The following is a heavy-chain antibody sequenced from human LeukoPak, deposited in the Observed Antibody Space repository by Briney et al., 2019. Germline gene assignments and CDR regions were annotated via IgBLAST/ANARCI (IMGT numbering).Heavy chain of an antibody. Sequence: SGTLSLTCAVSGGSISSSNWWSWVRQPPGKGLEWIGEIYHSGSTNYNPSLKSRVTISVDKSKNQFSLKLSSVTAADTAVYYCARDVRNDYGDYVAAFDIWGQGTMVTVSS. CDR2: IYHSGST. J-gene: IGHJ3*02. CDR3: ARDVRNDYGDYVAAFDI. D-gene: IGHD4-17*01. CDR1: GGSISSSNW. V-gene: IGHV4-4*02.